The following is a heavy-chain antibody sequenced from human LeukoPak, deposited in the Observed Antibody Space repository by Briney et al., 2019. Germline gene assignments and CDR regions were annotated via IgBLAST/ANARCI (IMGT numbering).Heavy chain of an antibody. D-gene: IGHD3-22*01. CDR1: GYTFTDYY. CDR3: ATPGAHYDSSGYYDY. V-gene: IGHV1-69-2*01. Sequence: ASVKISCKVSGYTFTDYYMHWVQQAPGKGLEWMGLVDPEDGETIYAEKFQGRVTITADTSTDTAYMELSSLRSEDTAVCYCATPGAHYDSSGYYDYWGQGTLVTVSS. CDR2: VDPEDGET. J-gene: IGHJ4*02.